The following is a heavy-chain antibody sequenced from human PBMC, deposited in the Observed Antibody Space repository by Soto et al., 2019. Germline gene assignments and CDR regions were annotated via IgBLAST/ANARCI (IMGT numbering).Heavy chain of an antibody. D-gene: IGHD6-13*01. V-gene: IGHV3-15*01. J-gene: IGHJ4*02. CDR2: IKSKTDGGTT. CDR1: GFIFSNAW. Sequence: EVQLVESGGGLVKPGGSLRLSCAASGFIFSNAWMSWVRQAPGKGLEWVGRIKSKTDGGTTDYAAPVKGRFTISRDGSKNTLYLQINSLKTEDTAVYYFSTESSIATGYYFDFWGQGTLVTVSS. CDR3: STESSIATGYYFDF.